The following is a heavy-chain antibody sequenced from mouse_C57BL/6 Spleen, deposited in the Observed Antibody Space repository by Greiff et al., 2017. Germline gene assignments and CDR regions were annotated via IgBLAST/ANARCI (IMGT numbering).Heavy chain of an antibody. CDR1: GYTFTDYN. V-gene: IGHV1-18*01. J-gene: IGHJ3*01. CDR2: INPNNGGT. D-gene: IGHD3-2*01. CDR3: VTGAWFAY. Sequence: VQLQQSGPELVKPGASVKIPCKASGYTFTDYNMDWVKQSHGKSLEWIGDINPNNGGTIYNQKFKGKATLTVDKSSSTAYMELRSLTSEDTAVYYCVTGAWFAYWGQGTLVTVSA.